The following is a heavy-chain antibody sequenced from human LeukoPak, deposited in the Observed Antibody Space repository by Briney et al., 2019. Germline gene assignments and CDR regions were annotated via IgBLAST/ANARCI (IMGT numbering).Heavy chain of an antibody. CDR3: VRSPTYYNMDV. J-gene: IGHJ6*03. V-gene: IGHV3-30*03. CDR2: ISYDGTNK. Sequence: GGSLRLSCAASGFTFSNYVIHWVRQAPGKGLEWLAVISYDGTNKYYADTVKGRFTISRDHSQSTVDLQMNTLRGADTAVYYCVRSPTYYNMDVWVKGTTVTVSS. CDR1: GFTFSNYV.